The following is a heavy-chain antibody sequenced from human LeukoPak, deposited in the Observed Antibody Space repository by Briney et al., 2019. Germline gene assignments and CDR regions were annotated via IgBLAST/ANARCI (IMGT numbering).Heavy chain of an antibody. CDR3: ARKGALRFLGS. V-gene: IGHV4-34*01. CDR2: INHSGST. Sequence: PSETLSLTCAVYGGSFSGYYWSWIRQPPGKGLEWIGEINHSGSTNYNPSLKSRVTISVDTSKNQFSLKLSSVTAADTAVYYCARKGALRFLGSWGQGTLVTVSS. D-gene: IGHD3-3*01. J-gene: IGHJ5*02. CDR1: GGSFSGYY.